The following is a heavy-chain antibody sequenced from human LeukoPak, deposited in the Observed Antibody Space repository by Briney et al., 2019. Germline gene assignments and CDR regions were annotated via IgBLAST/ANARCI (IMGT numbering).Heavy chain of an antibody. V-gene: IGHV5-51*01. D-gene: IGHD4-17*01. CDR3: ARSDGFWFDP. CDR2: IYPGDSDT. Sequence: GESLKISCKGSGYSFTTYWIGWVRQMPGKGLEWMGIIYPGDSDTRYSPSFQGQVTISADKSISTVFLQWSSLKASDTAMYYWARSDGFWFDPWGQGTLVTVSS. CDR1: GYSFTTYW. J-gene: IGHJ5*02.